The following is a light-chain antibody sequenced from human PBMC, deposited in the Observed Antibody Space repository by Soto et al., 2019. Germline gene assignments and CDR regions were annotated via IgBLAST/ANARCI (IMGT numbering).Light chain of an antibody. CDR1: QSISSW. CDR3: QQYYSSSVMYT. CDR2: DAS. V-gene: IGKV1-5*01. J-gene: IGKJ2*01. Sequence: DIQMTQSPSTLSASVGDRISITCRASQSISSWLAWYQQKPGKAPKLLIYDASSLESGFPSRFSGSGSGTRFTLTISSLQPDDFATYYCQQYYSSSVMYTCGQGTKLEIK.